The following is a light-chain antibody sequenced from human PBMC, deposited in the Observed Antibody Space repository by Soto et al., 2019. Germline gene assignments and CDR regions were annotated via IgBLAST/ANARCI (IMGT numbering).Light chain of an antibody. CDR1: SSNIGAGYD. Sequence: QSVLTQPPSVSGAPGQRVTISCTVSSSNIGAGYDVHWYQQLPGTAPKLLIYGNSNRPSGVPDRFSGSKSGTSASLAITGLQAEDEADYYCQSYDSSLSGSGVFGTGTKVTLL. CDR2: GNS. V-gene: IGLV1-40*01. CDR3: QSYDSSLSGSGV. J-gene: IGLJ1*01.